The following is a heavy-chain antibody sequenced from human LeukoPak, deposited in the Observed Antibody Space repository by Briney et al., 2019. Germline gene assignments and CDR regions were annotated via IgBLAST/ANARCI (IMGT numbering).Heavy chain of an antibody. Sequence: APVKVSCKASGGTLSSYAISWVRQAPGQGLEWMGGIIPIFGTANYAQKFQGRVTITADESTSTAYMELSSLRSEDTAVYYCARVSPSSSGYYFDYWGQGTLVTVSS. CDR3: ARVSPSSSGYYFDY. CDR2: IIPIFGTA. D-gene: IGHD6-6*01. J-gene: IGHJ4*02. V-gene: IGHV1-69*13. CDR1: GGTLSSYA.